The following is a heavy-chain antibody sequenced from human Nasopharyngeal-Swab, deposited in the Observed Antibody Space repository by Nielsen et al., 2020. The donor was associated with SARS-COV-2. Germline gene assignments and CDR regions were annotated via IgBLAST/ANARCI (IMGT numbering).Heavy chain of an antibody. V-gene: IGHV1-46*01. Sequence: WVRQAPGQGLEWMGIINPSGGSTSYAQKFQGRVTMTRDTSTSTVYMELSSLRSEDTAVYYCARVELLDTPQWVDYGDNSNYYYGMDVWGQGTTVTVSS. J-gene: IGHJ6*02. D-gene: IGHD4-23*01. CDR3: ARVELLDTPQWVDYGDNSNYYYGMDV. CDR2: INPSGGST.